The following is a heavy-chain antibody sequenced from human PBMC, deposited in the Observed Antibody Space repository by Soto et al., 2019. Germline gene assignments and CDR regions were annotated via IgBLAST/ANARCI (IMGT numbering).Heavy chain of an antibody. D-gene: IGHD3-9*01. Sequence: PSETLSLTCTFSGGSTRNYFWSWIRQPPGKGLEWIGCIYYSGTTNYNSSLKSRVTISLDTSKNQFSLRLRSVTAADTAVYYCARYVNPYDTAVWFDPRGQGTLLTVSS. CDR3: ARYVNPYDTAVWFDP. V-gene: IGHV4-59*01. CDR1: GGSTRNYF. CDR2: IYYSGTT. J-gene: IGHJ5*02.